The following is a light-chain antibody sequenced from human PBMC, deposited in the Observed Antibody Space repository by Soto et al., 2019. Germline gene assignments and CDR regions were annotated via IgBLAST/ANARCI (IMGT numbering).Light chain of an antibody. J-gene: IGLJ1*01. CDR2: GNN. V-gene: IGLV1-40*01. Sequence: QSVLTQPPSVSGAPGQRVTISCTGSSSNIGAGYDVHWYQQVPGRAPQLLISGNNIRPSGFPDRFSGSTSGTSASLAITGLQAEDEADYYCQSYASSLGVFGTGTKLTVL. CDR1: SSNIGAGYD. CDR3: QSYASSLGV.